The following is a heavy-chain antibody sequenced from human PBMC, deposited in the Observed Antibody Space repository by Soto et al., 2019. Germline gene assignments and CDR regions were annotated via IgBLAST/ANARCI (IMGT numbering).Heavy chain of an antibody. Sequence: NPSETLSLTCAVYGGSFSGYYWSWIRQPPGKGLEWIGEINHSGSTNYNPSLKSRVTISVDTSKNQFSLKLSSVTAADTAVYYCARAYYDFWSALNWFDPWGQGTLVTVSS. J-gene: IGHJ5*02. CDR2: INHSGST. CDR1: GGSFSGYY. V-gene: IGHV4-34*01. D-gene: IGHD3-3*01. CDR3: ARAYYDFWSALNWFDP.